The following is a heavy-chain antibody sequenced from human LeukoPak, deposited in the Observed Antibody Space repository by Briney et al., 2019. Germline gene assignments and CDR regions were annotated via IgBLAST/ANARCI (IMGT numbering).Heavy chain of an antibody. CDR2: INHSGST. V-gene: IGHV4-34*01. CDR3: ARAGRRQWLVPGQYFQH. CDR1: GGSFSGYY. D-gene: IGHD6-19*01. J-gene: IGHJ1*01. Sequence: SETLSLTCAVHGGSFSGYYWSWIRQPPGKGLEWIGEINHSGSTNYNPSLKSRVTISVDTSKNQFSLKLSSVTAADTAVYYCARAGRRQWLVPGQYFQHWGQGTLVTVSS.